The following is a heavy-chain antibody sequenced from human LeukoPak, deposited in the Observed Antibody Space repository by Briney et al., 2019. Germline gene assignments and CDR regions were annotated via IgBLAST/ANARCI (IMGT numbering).Heavy chain of an antibody. D-gene: IGHD4-11*01. J-gene: IGHJ4*02. V-gene: IGHV3-7*01. CDR3: ARDRESESDSEGDY. CDR2: IKQGGSEI. CDR1: GFTFSRFW. Sequence: GGSLRLSCSASGFTFSRFWMSWVRQAPGKGLEYVALIKQGGSEIYHMDSVKGRFTISRDDATNSLHLQMNSLRVEDTALYYCARDRESESDSEGDYWGQGTLVTVSS.